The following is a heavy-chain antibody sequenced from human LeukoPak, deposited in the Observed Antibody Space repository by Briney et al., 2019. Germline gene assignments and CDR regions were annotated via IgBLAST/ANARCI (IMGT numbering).Heavy chain of an antibody. J-gene: IGHJ4*02. CDR3: ARDGTAVYDSSGYYPDY. CDR2: IIPILGIA. V-gene: IGHV1-69*04. Sequence: SVKVSCKASGYTFNNYGISWVRQAPGQGLEWMGRIIPILGIANYAQKFQGRVTITADKSTSTAYMELSSLRSEDTAVYYCARDGTAVYDSSGYYPDYWGQGTLVTVSS. CDR1: GYTFNNYG. D-gene: IGHD3-22*01.